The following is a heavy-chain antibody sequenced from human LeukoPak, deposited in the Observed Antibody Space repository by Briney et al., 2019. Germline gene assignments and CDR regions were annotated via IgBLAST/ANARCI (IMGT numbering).Heavy chain of an antibody. CDR1: GFAFGSYW. Sequence: QPGGSLRLSCAASGFAFGSYWMHWVRQAPGKGLEWISRMNNDGTDISYADSVKGRFTISRDNAKNTLYLQMNSLRAEDTAVYYCARVGYYDSSGYYAYLQHWGQGTLVTVSS. CDR2: MNNDGTDI. CDR3: ARVGYYDSSGYYAYLQH. D-gene: IGHD3-22*01. J-gene: IGHJ1*01. V-gene: IGHV3-74*01.